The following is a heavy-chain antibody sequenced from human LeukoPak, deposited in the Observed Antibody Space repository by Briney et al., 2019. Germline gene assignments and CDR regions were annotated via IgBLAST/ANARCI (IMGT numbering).Heavy chain of an antibody. D-gene: IGHD2-2*01. V-gene: IGHV3-48*01. J-gene: IGHJ4*02. CDR2: ISTAITTT. CDR1: GFPFSNNP. CDR3: ARDGGKGYEIDY. Sequence: GESLRLSCVVSGFPFSNNPMNWVRQAPGKGLEWVSYISTAITTTYYAESVKGRFTISRDNAKNSLYLQMNSLRVEDTAVYYCARDGGKGYEIDYWGQGTLVTVSS.